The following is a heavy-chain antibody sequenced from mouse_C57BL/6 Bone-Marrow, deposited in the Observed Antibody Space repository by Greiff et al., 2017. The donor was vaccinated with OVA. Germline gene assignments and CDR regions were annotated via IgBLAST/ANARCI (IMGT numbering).Heavy chain of an antibody. CDR1: GYAFTNYL. CDR3: ALAMDY. Sequence: VKLMESGAELVRPGTSVKVSCKASGYAFTNYLIEWVKQRPGQGLEWIGVINPGSGGTNYNEKFKGKATLTADKSSSTAYMQLSSLTSEDSAVYFCALAMDYWGQGTSVTVSS. CDR2: INPGSGGT. V-gene: IGHV1-54*01. J-gene: IGHJ4*01.